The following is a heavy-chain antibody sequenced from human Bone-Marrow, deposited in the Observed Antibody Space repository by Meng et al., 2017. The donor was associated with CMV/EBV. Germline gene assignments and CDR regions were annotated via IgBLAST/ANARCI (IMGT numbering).Heavy chain of an antibody. CDR3: TTDLADDYYYYGMDV. CDR1: GFMFSGSV. Sequence: GESLKISCAASGFMFSGSVIHWVRQASGKGLEWVGRIRSKANSYATTYGVSVTGRFIISRDDSQNTLYLQMNSLKTEDTAVYYCTTDLADDYYYYGMDVWGQGTTVTVSS. J-gene: IGHJ6*02. V-gene: IGHV3-73*01. CDR2: IRSKANSYAT.